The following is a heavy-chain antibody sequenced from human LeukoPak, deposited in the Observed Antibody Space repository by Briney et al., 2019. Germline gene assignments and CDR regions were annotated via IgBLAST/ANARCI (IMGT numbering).Heavy chain of an antibody. CDR1: GGSISSSSYY. D-gene: IGHD3-10*01. V-gene: IGHV4-39*01. CDR2: IYYSGST. J-gene: IGHJ4*02. CDR3: ARQWHGCDY. Sequence: SETLSLTCTVSGGSISSSSYYWGWIRQPPGKGLEWIGSIYYSGSTYYNPSLKSRVTISVDTSKNQFSLKLSSVTAADTAVYYCARQWHGCDYWGQGTLVTVSS.